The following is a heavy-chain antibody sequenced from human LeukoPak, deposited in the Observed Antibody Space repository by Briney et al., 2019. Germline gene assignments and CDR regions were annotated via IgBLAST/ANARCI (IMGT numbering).Heavy chain of an antibody. CDR1: GGSISSGDYY. CDR2: IYYSGST. D-gene: IGHD3-10*01. Sequence: SETLSLTCTVSGGSISSGDYYWSWIRQPPGKGLEWIGYIYYSGSTYYNPSLKSRVTISVDTSKNQFSLKLSSVTAADTAVYYCARDPVGELLGFDYWGQGTLVTVSS. J-gene: IGHJ4*02. CDR3: ARDPVGELLGFDY. V-gene: IGHV4-30-4*01.